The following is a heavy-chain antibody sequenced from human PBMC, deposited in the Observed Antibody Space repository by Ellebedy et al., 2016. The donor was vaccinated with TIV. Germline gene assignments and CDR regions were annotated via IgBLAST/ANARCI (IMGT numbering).Heavy chain of an antibody. V-gene: IGHV3-23*01. D-gene: IGHD3-22*01. CDR1: GFTFSRYA. J-gene: IGHJ4*02. Sequence: GESLKISCAASGFTFSRYAMSWVRQAPGKGLEWVSTIRHTGGRTYYADDVGGRFTISRDNSKKTLYLQMNSLSAEDTAVYYCAKGRGGGSDSSAPRYYFDYWGLGTLVTVSS. CDR3: AKGRGGGSDSSAPRYYFDY. CDR2: IRHTGGRT.